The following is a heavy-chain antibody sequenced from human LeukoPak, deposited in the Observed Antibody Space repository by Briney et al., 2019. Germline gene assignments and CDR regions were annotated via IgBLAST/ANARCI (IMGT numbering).Heavy chain of an antibody. CDR3: AKDLPPSRLRYFDWSPQGFDY. J-gene: IGHJ4*02. CDR1: GFTFSSYG. D-gene: IGHD3-9*01. V-gene: IGHV3-30*18. Sequence: SGGSLRLSCAASGFTFSSYGMHWVRQAPGKGLEWVAVISYDGSNKYYADSVKGRFTISRDNSKNTLYLQMNSLRAEDTAVYYCAKDLPPSRLRYFDWSPQGFDYWGQGTLVTVSS. CDR2: ISYDGSNK.